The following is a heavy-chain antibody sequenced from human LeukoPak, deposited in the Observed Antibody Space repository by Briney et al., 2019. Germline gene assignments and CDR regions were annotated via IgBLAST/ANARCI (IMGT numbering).Heavy chain of an antibody. CDR2: IHHSGSI. D-gene: IGHD3-10*01. Sequence: SETLSLTCTVSGGSVSTYYWSWIRQPPGKGLEWIAEIHHSGSINYNPSLKSRVTISVDKAKNQFSLNLSSVTAADTAVYYCARGGDRSFDYWGQGTLVTVSS. V-gene: IGHV4-59*02. J-gene: IGHJ4*02. CDR1: GGSVSTYY. CDR3: ARGGDRSFDY.